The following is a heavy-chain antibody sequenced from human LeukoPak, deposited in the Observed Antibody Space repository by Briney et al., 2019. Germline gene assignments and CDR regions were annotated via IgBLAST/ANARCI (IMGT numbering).Heavy chain of an antibody. CDR1: GYTLTGYY. Sequence: ASVKVSCKASGYTLTGYYMHWVRQAPGQGLEWMGRINPNSGGTNYAQKFQGRVTMTRDTSISTAYMELSRLRSDDTAVYYCARSEYNWKGLCYFDYWGQGTLVTVSS. CDR3: ARSEYNWKGLCYFDY. CDR2: INPNSGGT. D-gene: IGHD1-20*01. V-gene: IGHV1-2*06. J-gene: IGHJ4*02.